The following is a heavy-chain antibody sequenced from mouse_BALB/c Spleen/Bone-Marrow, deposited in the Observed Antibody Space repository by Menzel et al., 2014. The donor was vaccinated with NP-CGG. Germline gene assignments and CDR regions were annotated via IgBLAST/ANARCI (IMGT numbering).Heavy chain of an antibody. J-gene: IGHJ1*01. CDR3: ARDENVGIYWYFDV. V-gene: IGHV7-3*02. CDR1: GFTFTDYY. Sequence: DVMLVESGGGSVQPGGSLRLSCAPSGFTFTDYYMSWVRQPPGKALEWLGFIRNKAKGYTTDYSASVKGRFTISRDNSQRILYLQMNTLRAEDSATYYCARDENVGIYWYFDVWGAGTTVIVSS. CDR2: IRNKAKGYTT.